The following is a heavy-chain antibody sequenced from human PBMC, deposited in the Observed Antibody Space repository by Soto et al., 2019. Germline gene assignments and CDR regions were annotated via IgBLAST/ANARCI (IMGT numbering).Heavy chain of an antibody. D-gene: IGHD6-13*01. J-gene: IGHJ4*02. CDR1: GYTFTSYA. CDR3: ARAPSWYNFDY. Sequence: QVQLVQSGAEVKKPGASVKVSCKASGYTFTSYAMHWVRQAPGQRLEWMGWINAGNGNTKYSQKFQGRVTITRDTSASTAYMELSSLRSEDTAVYCCARAPSWYNFDYWGQGTLVTVSS. V-gene: IGHV1-3*01. CDR2: INAGNGNT.